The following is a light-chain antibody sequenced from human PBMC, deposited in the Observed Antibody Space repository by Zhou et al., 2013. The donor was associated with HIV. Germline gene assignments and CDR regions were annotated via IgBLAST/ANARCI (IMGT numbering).Light chain of an antibody. CDR1: QDISND. V-gene: IGKV1-33*01. CDR2: DAS. CDR3: QKYNSAPRT. Sequence: IQLTQSPSSLSASVGDTITITCQASQDISNDLNWFQHKPGKAPKLLIYDASNLETGVPSRFSGSGSGTDFTLTISTVQPEDFATYYCQKYNSAPRTFGQGTKVEV. J-gene: IGKJ1*01.